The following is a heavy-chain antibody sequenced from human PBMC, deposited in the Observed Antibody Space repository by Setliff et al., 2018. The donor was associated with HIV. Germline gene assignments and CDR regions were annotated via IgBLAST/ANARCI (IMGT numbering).Heavy chain of an antibody. CDR2: VYYSGNT. V-gene: IGHV4-31*03. CDR1: GVSIVSGGFY. J-gene: IGHJ4*02. Sequence: KTSETLSLTCSVSGVSIVSGGFYFSWIRQHPGKGLEWLGTVYYSGNTYYSPSLKSRVTISVDTSKNQFSLKLSSVTAADTAVYYCARGGYKRGYTYGSFDYWGQGTLVTVSS. CDR3: ARGGYKRGYTYGSFDY. D-gene: IGHD5-18*01.